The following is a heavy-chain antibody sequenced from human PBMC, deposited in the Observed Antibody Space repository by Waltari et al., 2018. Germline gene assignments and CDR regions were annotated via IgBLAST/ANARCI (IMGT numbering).Heavy chain of an antibody. D-gene: IGHD2-8*01. CDR2: TYYSGSA. Sequence: QLQMQESGPGLVKPSETLSLTCTVSGESITTRGYYWGWIRQPPGKGLEWIGSTYYSGSAYYTPSLKSRVTISVNTSKNQFSLELTSLTAADTAVYYCARQGVSSRSFDYWGQGSLVTFSS. V-gene: IGHV4-39*01. CDR3: ARQGVSSRSFDY. CDR1: GESITTRGYY. J-gene: IGHJ4*02.